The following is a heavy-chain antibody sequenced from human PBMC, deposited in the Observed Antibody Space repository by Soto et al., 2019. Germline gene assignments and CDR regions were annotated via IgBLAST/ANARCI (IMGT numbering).Heavy chain of an antibody. Sequence: LSLTCNASGVSITSSGSAWGWIRQSPGKGLEWISYISGSGSSTYYADSVKGRFTISRDNAKNSLYLQMNSLRAEDTAVYYCARAHITIFGLNWFDPWGQGTLVTVSS. CDR3: ARAHITIFGLNWFDP. CDR1: GVSITSSGSA. J-gene: IGHJ5*02. V-gene: IGHV3-11*04. D-gene: IGHD3-3*01. CDR2: ISGSGSST.